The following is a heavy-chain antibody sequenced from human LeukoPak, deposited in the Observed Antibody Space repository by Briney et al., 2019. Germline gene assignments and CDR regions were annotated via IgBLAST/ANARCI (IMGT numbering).Heavy chain of an antibody. J-gene: IGHJ4*02. CDR3: ASSKATAFGDFDY. D-gene: IGHD3-16*01. V-gene: IGHV1-2*06. CDR1: GYTFTSYY. Sequence: ASVKVSCKASGYTFTSYYMNWVRQAPGQGLEWMGRINPNSGGTNYAQKFQGRVTMTRDTSISTAYMELSRLRSDDTAVYYCASSKATAFGDFDYWGQGTLVTVSS. CDR2: INPNSGGT.